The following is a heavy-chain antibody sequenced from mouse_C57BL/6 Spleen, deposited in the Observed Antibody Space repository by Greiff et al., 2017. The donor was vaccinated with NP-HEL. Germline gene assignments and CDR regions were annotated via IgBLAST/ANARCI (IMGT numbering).Heavy chain of an antibody. CDR3: ARGPITTVLFDY. J-gene: IGHJ2*01. CDR2: IYPRSGNT. Sequence: VQLQQSGAELARPGASVKLSCKASGYTFTSYGISWVKQRTGQGLEWIGEIYPRSGNTYYNEKFKGKATLTADKSSSTAYMELRSLTSEDSAVYFCARGPITTVLFDYWGQGTTLTVSS. CDR1: GYTFTSYG. D-gene: IGHD1-1*01. V-gene: IGHV1-81*01.